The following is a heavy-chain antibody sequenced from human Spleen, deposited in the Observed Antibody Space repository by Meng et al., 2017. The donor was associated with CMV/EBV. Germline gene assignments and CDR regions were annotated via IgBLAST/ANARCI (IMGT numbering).Heavy chain of an antibody. CDR2: ISAYNGNT. CDR3: ARELHCSSSGCYGGSWFDP. CDR1: FTSYG. V-gene: IGHV1-18*01. J-gene: IGHJ5*02. D-gene: IGHD2-2*01. Sequence: FTSYGISWVRQAPGQGLEWMGWISAYNGNTNYAQKLQGRVTMTTDTSTSTAYMELRSLRSDDTAVYYCARELHCSSSGCYGGSWFDPWGQGTLVTVSS.